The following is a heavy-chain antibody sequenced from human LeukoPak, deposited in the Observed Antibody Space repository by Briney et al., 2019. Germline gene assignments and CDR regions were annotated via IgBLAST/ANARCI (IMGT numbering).Heavy chain of an antibody. CDR3: ARATLDMFLNEAYLFDF. Sequence: SETLSLTCTVSGGSISNYYWTWIRQPAGKGLEWIGRIYDNGDTNYNPSLKSRVSMSVDTSKNQFSLRLTSVTAADTAVYFCARATLDMFLNEAYLFDFWGQGTLVTVSS. J-gene: IGHJ4*02. D-gene: IGHD2/OR15-2a*01. CDR2: IYDNGDT. CDR1: GGSISNYY. V-gene: IGHV4-4*07.